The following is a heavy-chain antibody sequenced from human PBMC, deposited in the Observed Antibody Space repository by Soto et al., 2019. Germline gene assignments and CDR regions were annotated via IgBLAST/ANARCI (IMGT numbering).Heavy chain of an antibody. Sequence: SETLSLTCAVSGYSISSGHYWGWIRQPPGKGLEWIGSIYHSGSTYYNPSLKSRVTISVDTSKNQFSLKLSSVTAADTAVYYCARDGNVDYTNGMDVWGQGTTVTVSS. J-gene: IGHJ6*02. D-gene: IGHD4-4*01. CDR2: IYHSGST. CDR3: ARDGNVDYTNGMDV. CDR1: GYSISSGHY. V-gene: IGHV4-38-2*02.